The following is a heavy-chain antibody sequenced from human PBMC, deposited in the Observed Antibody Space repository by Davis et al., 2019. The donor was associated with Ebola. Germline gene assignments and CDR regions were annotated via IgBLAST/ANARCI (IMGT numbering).Heavy chain of an antibody. CDR1: GGSISSYY. D-gene: IGHD3-22*01. J-gene: IGHJ5*02. Sequence: PSETLSLTCIVSGGSISSYYWSWIRQPAGKGLEWIGRIYTSGSTNYNPSLKSRVTMSVDTSKNQFSLKLISVSAADTAVYYCARGAHYYDSSGYYGAGGWFDPWGQGTLVTVSS. CDR2: IYTSGST. V-gene: IGHV4-4*07. CDR3: ARGAHYYDSSGYYGAGGWFDP.